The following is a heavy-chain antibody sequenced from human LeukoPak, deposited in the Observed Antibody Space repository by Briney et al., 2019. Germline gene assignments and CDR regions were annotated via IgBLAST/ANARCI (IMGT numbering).Heavy chain of an antibody. D-gene: IGHD6-13*01. J-gene: IGHJ4*02. CDR3: ARDSSPDY. Sequence: PSETLSLTCTVSGVSISSSYSYWGWVRQAPGKGLEWVSYISSSSSTIYYADSVKGRFTISRDNAKNSLYLQMNSLRAEDTAVYYCARDSSPDYWGQGTLVTVSS. V-gene: IGHV3-48*01. CDR1: GVSISSSYS. CDR2: ISSSSSTI.